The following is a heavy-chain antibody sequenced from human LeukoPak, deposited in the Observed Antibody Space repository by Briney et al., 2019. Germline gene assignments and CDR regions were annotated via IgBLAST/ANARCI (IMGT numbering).Heavy chain of an antibody. V-gene: IGHV3-7*01. D-gene: IGHD5-18*01. Sequence: GGSLRLSCAASGFTFSSYWMSWVRQAPGKGLEWVANIKQDGSEKYYVDSVKGRFTISRDNAKNSLYLQMNSLRAEDTAVYYCARPRIQLWLGYFDYWGQGTLVTVSS. CDR1: GFTFSSYW. J-gene: IGHJ4*02. CDR3: ARPRIQLWLGYFDY. CDR2: IKQDGSEK.